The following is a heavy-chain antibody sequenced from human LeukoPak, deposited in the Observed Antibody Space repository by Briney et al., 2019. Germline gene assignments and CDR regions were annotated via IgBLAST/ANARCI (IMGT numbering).Heavy chain of an antibody. Sequence: PSETLSLTCTVSGGSISSSDYYWGWTRQPPGKGLEWIGSIYYGGSTYYNPSLKSRVTISVDTSMNQFSLKLSFVTTADTAVYYCARALGYRSGGSCTRGYNWFDPWGQGTLVTVPS. J-gene: IGHJ5*02. D-gene: IGHD2-15*01. CDR3: ARALGYRSGGSCTRGYNWFDP. CDR2: IYYGGST. CDR1: GGSISSSDYY. V-gene: IGHV4-39*01.